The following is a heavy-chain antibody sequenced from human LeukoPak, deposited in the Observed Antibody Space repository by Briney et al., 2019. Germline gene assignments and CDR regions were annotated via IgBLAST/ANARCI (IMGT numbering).Heavy chain of an antibody. CDR3: ARGGTYYDNLTGYYSRSGFDY. CDR1: GYIFTGNY. J-gene: IGHJ4*02. V-gene: IGHV1-2*02. CDR2: TNPNSGGT. D-gene: IGHD3-9*01. Sequence: ASVKVSCKASGYIFTGNYIHWVRQAPGQGLEWMGWTNPNSGGTNYAQKFQGRVTMTRDPPISTVYMELSRLRSDDTAVYYCARGGTYYDNLTGYYSRSGFDYWGQGTRVSVSS.